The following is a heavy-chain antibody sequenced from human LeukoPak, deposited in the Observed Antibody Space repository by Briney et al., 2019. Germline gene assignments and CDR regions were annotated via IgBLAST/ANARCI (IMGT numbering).Heavy chain of an antibody. CDR3: ARDSDGMSV. Sequence: PGRSLRLSSAASRFTFSTYGMHWVRQAPGKGLEWLALISYDGINKYYADSVKGRFTVSRDNSKSTLYLQVNSLRAEDTAVYYCARDSDGMSVWGLGTTVTVSS. J-gene: IGHJ6*02. CDR1: RFTFSTYG. CDR2: ISYDGINK. V-gene: IGHV3-30*03.